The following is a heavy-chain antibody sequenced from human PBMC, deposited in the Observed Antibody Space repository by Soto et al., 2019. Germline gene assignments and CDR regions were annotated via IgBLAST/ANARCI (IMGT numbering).Heavy chain of an antibody. D-gene: IGHD5-18*01. CDR1: GYTFTGYY. Sequence: ASVKVSCKASGYTFTGYYMHWVRQAPGQGLEWMGWINPNSGGTNYAQKFQGWVTMTRDTSISTAYMELSRLRSDDTAVYYCARDGSRDTATSKKYGMDVWGQGTTVTVSS. J-gene: IGHJ6*02. CDR2: INPNSGGT. V-gene: IGHV1-2*04. CDR3: ARDGSRDTATSKKYGMDV.